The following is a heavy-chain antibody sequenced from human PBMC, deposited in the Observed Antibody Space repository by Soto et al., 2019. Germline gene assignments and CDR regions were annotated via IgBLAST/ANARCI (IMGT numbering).Heavy chain of an antibody. J-gene: IGHJ4*02. Sequence: GASVKVSCKVSGYTLTELSVHWVRQAPGKGLEWMGGFDPEDGETIYAQKFQGRFTISRDNAKQSLYLQVNSLRDEDTAVYYCARDPKSGNQKLYFDYWGQGALVTVSS. D-gene: IGHD1-26*01. CDR2: FDPEDGET. CDR1: GYTLTELS. CDR3: ARDPKSGNQKLYFDY. V-gene: IGHV1-24*01.